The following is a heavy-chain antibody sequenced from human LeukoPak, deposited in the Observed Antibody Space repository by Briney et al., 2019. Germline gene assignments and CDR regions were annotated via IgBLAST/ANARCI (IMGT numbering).Heavy chain of an antibody. D-gene: IGHD3-3*01. J-gene: IGHJ5*02. Sequence: SETLSLTCAVSGVSISSNSYSWGWIRQPPGKGLEWIGNIYYSGSTYYSPSLKSRVTISVDTSKNQFSLKLSSVTAADTAVYYCARQGYYDFWTWGQGTLVTVSS. CDR1: GVSISSNSYS. CDR2: IYYSGST. V-gene: IGHV4-39*01. CDR3: ARQGYYDFWT.